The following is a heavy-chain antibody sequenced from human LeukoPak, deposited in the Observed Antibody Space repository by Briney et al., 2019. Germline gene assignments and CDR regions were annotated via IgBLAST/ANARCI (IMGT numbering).Heavy chain of an antibody. J-gene: IGHJ4*02. CDR2: TYYRSQQWHS. CDR3: GRETDFGVVTN. Sequence: SQTLSLTCAISGDSVSSNGASWNWIRQSPSRGLEWLGRTYYRSQQWHSDYAPSMKGRITLNPDTSKNQFSLQLNSMTPEDTAVYYCGRETDFGVVTNWGRGTRVTVSS. D-gene: IGHD3-3*01. V-gene: IGHV6-1*01. CDR1: GDSVSSNGAS.